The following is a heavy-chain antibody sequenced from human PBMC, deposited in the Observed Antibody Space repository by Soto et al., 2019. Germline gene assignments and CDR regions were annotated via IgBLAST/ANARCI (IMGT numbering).Heavy chain of an antibody. CDR3: ARNIVGFDYYYGMDV. J-gene: IGHJ6*02. D-gene: IGHD1-26*01. Sequence: GESLKICCKGSGYSFTSYWIGWVRQMPGKGLEWMGIIYPGDSDTRYSPSFQGQATISADKSISTAYLQWSSLKASDTAMYYCARNIVGFDYYYGMDVWGQGTTVTVSS. V-gene: IGHV5-51*01. CDR2: IYPGDSDT. CDR1: GYSFTSYW.